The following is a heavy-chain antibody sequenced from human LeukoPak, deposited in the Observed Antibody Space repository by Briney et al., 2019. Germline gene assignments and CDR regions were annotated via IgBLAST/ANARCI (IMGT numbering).Heavy chain of an antibody. CDR3: ARASLGGMIVAGIDY. J-gene: IGHJ4*02. V-gene: IGHV4-34*01. CDR1: GGSFSGYY. D-gene: IGHD3-22*01. Sequence: SETLSLTCAVYGGSFSGYYWSWIRQPPGKGLEWIGEINHSGSTNYNPSLKSRVTISVDTSKNQFSLKLSSVTAADTAVYYCARASLGGMIVAGIDYWGQGTLVTVSS. CDR2: INHSGST.